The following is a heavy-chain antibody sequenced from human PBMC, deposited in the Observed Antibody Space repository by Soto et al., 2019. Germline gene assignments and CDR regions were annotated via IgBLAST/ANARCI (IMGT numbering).Heavy chain of an antibody. V-gene: IGHV4-34*02. CDR2: INHTGGT. J-gene: IGHJ5*02. Sequence: QVHLQQWGAGLLKPSETLSLTCAVYGGCVKGYYWNWIRQPPGEGLEWIGEINHTGGTHYHPSLKSRVTMSVDTSKNQFSRRLSSVTAADTAIYYCATRITVFGLLIPPFDPRGPGTQVTVSS. CDR3: ATRITVFGLLIPPFDP. CDR1: GGCVKGYY. D-gene: IGHD3-3*01.